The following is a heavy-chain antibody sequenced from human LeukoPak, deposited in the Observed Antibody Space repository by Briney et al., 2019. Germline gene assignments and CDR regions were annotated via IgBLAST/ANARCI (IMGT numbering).Heavy chain of an antibody. J-gene: IGHJ5*02. CDR2: TYYRSTWYN. Sequence: SQTLSLTCAISGDSVSTNSAAWNWIRQSPSRGLEWLGRTYYRSTWYNDYAVSVRGRITVNPDTSKNQFSLHLNSVTPEDTAVYYCARRLTQYDCFDPWGQGILVTVSS. CDR3: ARRLTQYDCFDP. CDR1: GDSVSTNSAA. D-gene: IGHD2-2*01. V-gene: IGHV6-1*01.